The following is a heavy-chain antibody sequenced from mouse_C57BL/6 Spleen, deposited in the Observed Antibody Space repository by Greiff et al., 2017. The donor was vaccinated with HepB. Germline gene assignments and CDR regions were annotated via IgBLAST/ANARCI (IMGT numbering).Heavy chain of an antibody. J-gene: IGHJ3*01. V-gene: IGHV1-15*01. CDR3: TRYLFAY. Sequence: VKLVESGAELVRPGASVTLSCKASGYTFTDYEMHWVKQTPVHGLEWIGAIDPETGSTAYNQKFKGKAILTADKSSSTAYMELRSLTSEDSAVYYCTRYLFAYWGQGTLVTVSA. CDR2: IDPETGST. CDR1: GYTFTDYE.